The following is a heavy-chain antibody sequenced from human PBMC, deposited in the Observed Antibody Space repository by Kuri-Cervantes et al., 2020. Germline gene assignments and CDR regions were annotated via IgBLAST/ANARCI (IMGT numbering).Heavy chain of an antibody. CDR1: GGSISSGSYY. CDR2: IYYSGST. V-gene: IGHV4-61*01. CDR3: AGDGGYSSSWYKGFDP. D-gene: IGHD6-13*01. J-gene: IGHJ5*02. Sequence: SETLSLTCTVSGGSISSGSYYWSWIRQPPGKGLEWIGYIYYSGSTNYNPSLKSRVTISVDTSKNQFSLKLSSVTAADTAVYYCAGDGGYSSSWYKGFDPWGQGTLVTVSS.